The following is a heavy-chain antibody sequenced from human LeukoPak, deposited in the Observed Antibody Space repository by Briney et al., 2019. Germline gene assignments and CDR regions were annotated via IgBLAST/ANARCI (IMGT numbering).Heavy chain of an antibody. CDR3: AKNGYSSGWYPEN. V-gene: IGHV3-23*01. D-gene: IGHD6-19*01. J-gene: IGHJ4*02. Sequence: GGPLRLSCAASGFTFSNYGMSWVRQAPGKGLEWVSAATGTGGSTYYADSVKGRFTISRDNSKNTLYLQMNSLRGEDTAIYYCAKNGYSSGWYPENWGQGTLVTVSS. CDR2: ATGTGGST. CDR1: GFTFSNYG.